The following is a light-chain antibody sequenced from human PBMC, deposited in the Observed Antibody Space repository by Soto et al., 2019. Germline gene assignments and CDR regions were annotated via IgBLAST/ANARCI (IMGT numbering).Light chain of an antibody. CDR1: QSVSSGN. Sequence: EIVLTQSPCTLSLSPGERVTLSCRASQSVSSGNFAWYQQKPGQAPRLLIDAASSRASNIPNRFSGSGCGTDFTLTISRLEPEDFAVYYCQQYGSSPPYTFGPGTKLEIK. CDR3: QQYGSSPPYT. CDR2: AAS. V-gene: IGKV3-20*01. J-gene: IGKJ2*01.